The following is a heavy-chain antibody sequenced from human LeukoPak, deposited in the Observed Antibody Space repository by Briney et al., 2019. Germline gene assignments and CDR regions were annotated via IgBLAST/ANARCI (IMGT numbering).Heavy chain of an antibody. J-gene: IGHJ4*02. V-gene: IGHV4-59*01. Sequence: SETLSLTCTVSGGSISSYSWSWIRQPPGKGLESIGYIYYSGSTNYNPSLKSRVTISVDTSKNQFSLKLSSVTAADTAVYYCARVSHYDSSGYGFDYWGQGTLVTVSS. CDR2: IYYSGST. CDR1: GGSISSYS. CDR3: ARVSHYDSSGYGFDY. D-gene: IGHD3-22*01.